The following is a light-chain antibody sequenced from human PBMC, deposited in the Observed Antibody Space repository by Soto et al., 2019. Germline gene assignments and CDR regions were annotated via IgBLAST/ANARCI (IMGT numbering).Light chain of an antibody. J-gene: IGKJ2*01. CDR3: QQYSSYSAYT. Sequence: DIQMTQSPSTLSASIGERVTMTCRASQSIGNWLAWLQQRPGKAPKLLIYKASNLETGVPSRFSGSGSGTEFTLTISSLQPDDFATYYCQQYSSYSAYTFGQGTKVEIK. V-gene: IGKV1-5*03. CDR1: QSIGNW. CDR2: KAS.